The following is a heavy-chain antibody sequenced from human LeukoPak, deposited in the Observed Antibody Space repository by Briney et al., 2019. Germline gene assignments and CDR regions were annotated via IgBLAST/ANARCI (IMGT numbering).Heavy chain of an antibody. CDR2: IKQDGSEK. J-gene: IGHJ4*02. Sequence: GGSLRLSCSASGLTFSSYPMNWVRQAPGKGLEWVANIKQDGSEKYYVDSVKGRFTISRDNAKNSLYLQMNSLRAEDTAVYYCARGTPTVGYWGQGTLVTVSS. CDR1: GLTFSSYP. D-gene: IGHD1-14*01. V-gene: IGHV3-7*04. CDR3: ARGTPTVGY.